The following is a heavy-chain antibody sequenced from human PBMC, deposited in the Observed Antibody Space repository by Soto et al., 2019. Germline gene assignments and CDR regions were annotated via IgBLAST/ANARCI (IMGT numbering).Heavy chain of an antibody. V-gene: IGHV1-69*01. CDR3: ARDSRYYYDSSGYYSPISFDY. D-gene: IGHD3-22*01. CDR2: IIPIFGTA. Sequence: GGIIPIFGTANYAQKIQGRVTITADESTSTAYMELSSLRSEDTAVYYCARDSRYYYDSSGYYSPISFDYWGQGTLVTVSS. J-gene: IGHJ4*02.